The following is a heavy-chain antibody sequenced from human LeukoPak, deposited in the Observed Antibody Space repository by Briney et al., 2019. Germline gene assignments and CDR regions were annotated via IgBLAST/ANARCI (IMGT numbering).Heavy chain of an antibody. V-gene: IGHV1-69*04. Sequence: SVKVSCMASGGTFSNYGISWVRQAPGQGLEWMGRIIPIFGIANYAHKFQGRLTITADKSTSTSYMELSSLTSEDTVVYYCARDQNTYGSGSYPDYGGQGTLVTVSA. D-gene: IGHD3-10*01. CDR2: IIPIFGIA. J-gene: IGHJ4*02. CDR1: GGTFSNYG. CDR3: ARDQNTYGSGSYPDY.